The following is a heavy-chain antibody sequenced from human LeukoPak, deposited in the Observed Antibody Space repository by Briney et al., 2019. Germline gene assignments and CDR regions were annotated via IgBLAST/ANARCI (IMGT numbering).Heavy chain of an antibody. CDR2: IYYSGST. V-gene: IGHV4-59*01. Sequence: SETLSLTCTVSGGSISSYYWSWIRQPPGKGLEWIGYIYYSGSTNYNPSLKSRVTISVDTSKNQFSLKLSSVTAADTAVYYCVRAMDTAMSYQFDYWGQGTLVTVSS. D-gene: IGHD5-18*01. J-gene: IGHJ4*02. CDR1: GGSISSYY. CDR3: VRAMDTAMSYQFDY.